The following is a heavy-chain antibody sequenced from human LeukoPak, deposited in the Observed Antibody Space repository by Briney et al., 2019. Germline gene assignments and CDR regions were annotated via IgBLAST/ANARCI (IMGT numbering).Heavy chain of an antibody. CDR3: ARDQRLRPPDAFDI. J-gene: IGHJ3*02. CDR1: GYTFTSYG. Sequence: ASVKVSCKASGYTFTSYGISWVRQAPGQGLEWMGWISAYNGNTNYAQKLQGRVTMTTDTSTSTAYMELRSLRSDDTAVYYCARDQRLRPPDAFDIWGQGTMVTVSS. V-gene: IGHV1-18*01. CDR2: ISAYNGNT. D-gene: IGHD3-10*01.